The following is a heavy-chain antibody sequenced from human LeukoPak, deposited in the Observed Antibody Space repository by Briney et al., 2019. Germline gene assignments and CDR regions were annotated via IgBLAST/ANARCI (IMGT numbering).Heavy chain of an antibody. CDR2: IKRKTGGGTT. V-gene: IGHV3-15*01. CDR3: TIDLATYYDILTGYLNFDY. CDR1: GFTFNNAW. Sequence: GVPVTLSCTACGFTFNNAWMRWLPPAPGRGGVGVGCIKRKTGGGTTDYAAPVKGRFNISRDDSKNTLYLQMNSRKTEDTAVYYCTIDLATYYDILTGYLNFDYWGQGTLVTVSS. J-gene: IGHJ4*02. D-gene: IGHD3-9*01.